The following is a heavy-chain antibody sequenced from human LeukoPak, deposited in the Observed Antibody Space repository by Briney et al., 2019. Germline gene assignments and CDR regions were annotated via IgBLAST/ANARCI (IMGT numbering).Heavy chain of an antibody. CDR3: ARSYYDSSGYYYFDY. V-gene: IGHV1-18*01. D-gene: IGHD3-22*01. CDR2: ISAYNGNT. Sequence: ASVKVSCKASGYTFTSYGISWVRQAPGQGLEWMGWISAYNGNTNYAQKLQGRVTMTTDTSTRTAYMELRSLRSDDTAGYYCARSYYDSSGYYYFDYWGQGTLVTVSS. J-gene: IGHJ4*02. CDR1: GYTFTSYG.